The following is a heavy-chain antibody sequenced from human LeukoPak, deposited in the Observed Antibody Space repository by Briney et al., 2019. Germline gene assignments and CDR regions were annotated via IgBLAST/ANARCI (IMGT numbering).Heavy chain of an antibody. CDR1: GYSFTTYW. CDR3: ARIGTYAEFDY. CDR2: INPVDSET. V-gene: IGHV5-51*01. Sequence: GASLKISCKGSGYSFTTYWIGWVRQMPGNRLEWMGIINPVDSETRYSPSFQGQVTISEDKAITTAYLQWSSLKATDTAMYFCARIGTYAEFDYWGQGSLVTVSS. J-gene: IGHJ4*02. D-gene: IGHD6-13*01.